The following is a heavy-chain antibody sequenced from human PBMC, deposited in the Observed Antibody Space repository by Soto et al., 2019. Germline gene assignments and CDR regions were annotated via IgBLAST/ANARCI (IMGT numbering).Heavy chain of an antibody. CDR2: ISGSGGST. CDR1: GFTFSSYA. CDR3: ARGLAVAGTTILPGFDY. Sequence: GSLRLSCLASGFTFSSYAMSWVRQAPGKGLEWVSAISGSGGSTYYADSVKGRFTISRDNSKNTLYLQMNSLRAEDTAVYYCARGLAVAGTTILPGFDYWGQGTLVTVSS. V-gene: IGHV3-23*01. J-gene: IGHJ4*02. D-gene: IGHD6-19*01.